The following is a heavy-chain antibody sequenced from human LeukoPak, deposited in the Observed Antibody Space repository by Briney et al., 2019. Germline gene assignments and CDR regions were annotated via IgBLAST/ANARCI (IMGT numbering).Heavy chain of an antibody. CDR2: IYYSGTT. J-gene: IGHJ4*02. V-gene: IGHV4-59*01. Sequence: SETLSLTCTASGGSISSYYWSWIRQPPGKGLEWIGYIYYSGTTNYNPSLKSRVTISVDTSKKEISLKLSSVTAADTAVYYCARRSPYSTGWSSYFDYWGQGALVTVSS. D-gene: IGHD6-19*01. CDR1: GGSISSYY. CDR3: ARRSPYSTGWSSYFDY.